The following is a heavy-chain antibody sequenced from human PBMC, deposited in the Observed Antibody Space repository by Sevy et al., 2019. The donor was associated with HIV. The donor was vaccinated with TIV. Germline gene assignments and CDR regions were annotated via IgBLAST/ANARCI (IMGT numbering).Heavy chain of an antibody. Sequence: GGSLRLSCVASGFTFSSYSMNWVRQAPGKGLEWVSYISSSSSTIYYADSVKGRFTISRDNAKNSLYLQMNSLRAEDTAVYYCARDLHSSSWYKVRYYYGMDVWGQGTTVTVS. CDR2: ISSSSSTI. V-gene: IGHV3-48*01. CDR1: GFTFSSYS. J-gene: IGHJ6*02. CDR3: ARDLHSSSWYKVRYYYGMDV. D-gene: IGHD6-13*01.